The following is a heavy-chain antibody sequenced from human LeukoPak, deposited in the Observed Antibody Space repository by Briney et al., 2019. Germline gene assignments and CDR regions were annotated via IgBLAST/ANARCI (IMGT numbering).Heavy chain of an antibody. CDR3: AKDIYKPTIHAFDI. J-gene: IGHJ3*02. D-gene: IGHD1-26*01. V-gene: IGHV3-48*04. Sequence: PGGSLRLSCAASGFTFSSYSMNWVRQAPGKGLEWVSYISSSSSTIYYADSVKGRFTISRDNAKNSLYLQMNRLRAEDTALYYCAKDIYKPTIHAFDIWGQGTTVTVSS. CDR2: ISSSSSTI. CDR1: GFTFSSYS.